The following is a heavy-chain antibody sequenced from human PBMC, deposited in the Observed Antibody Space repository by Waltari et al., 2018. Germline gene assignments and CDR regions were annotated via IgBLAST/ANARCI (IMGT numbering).Heavy chain of an antibody. J-gene: IGHJ3*02. CDR2: IIPIFGTA. CDR3: ARRQYSGSYKVVTGAFDI. CDR1: GGTFSSYA. D-gene: IGHD1-26*01. Sequence: QVQLVQSGAEVKKPGSSVKVSCKASGGTFSSYAISWVRQAPGQGLEWMGGIIPIFGTANYAQKFQGRVTITTDESTSTAYMELSSLRSEDTAVYYCARRQYSGSYKVVTGAFDIWGQGTMVTVSS. V-gene: IGHV1-69*05.